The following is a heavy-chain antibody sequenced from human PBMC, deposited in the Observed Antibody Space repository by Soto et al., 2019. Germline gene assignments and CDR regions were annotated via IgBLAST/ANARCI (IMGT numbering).Heavy chain of an antibody. Sequence: GASAKASSKDSRYTFTSYCLRSLRQAPGQGLEWMGWISAYNGNTNYAQKLQGRVTMTTDTSTSTAYMELRSLRSDDTAVYYCARDHHNTYIVVGWFDPWGQGTLVTVSS. D-gene: IGHD2-15*01. V-gene: IGHV1-18*01. CDR3: ARDHHNTYIVVGWFDP. CDR1: RYTFTSYC. J-gene: IGHJ5*02. CDR2: ISAYNGNT.